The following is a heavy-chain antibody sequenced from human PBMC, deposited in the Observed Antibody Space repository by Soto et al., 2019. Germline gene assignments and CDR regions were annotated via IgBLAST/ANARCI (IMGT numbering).Heavy chain of an antibody. V-gene: IGHV3-9*01. CDR1: GFTFDDYA. CDR2: ISWNSGSI. J-gene: IGHJ4*02. CDR3: AKDVLMITFGGVAGYFDY. D-gene: IGHD3-16*01. Sequence: EVQLVESGGGLVQPGRSLRLSCAASGFTFDDYAMHWVRQAPGKGLEWVSGISWNSGSIGYADSEKGRFTISRDNAKNSLYLQMNSLRAEDTALYYCAKDVLMITFGGVAGYFDYWGQGTLVTVSS.